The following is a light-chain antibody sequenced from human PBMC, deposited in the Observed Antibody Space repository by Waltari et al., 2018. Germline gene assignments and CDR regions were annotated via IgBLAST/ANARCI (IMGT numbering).Light chain of an antibody. CDR1: QSISHW. CDR3: QRYDDYPPT. CDR2: KAS. V-gene: IGKV1-5*03. J-gene: IGKJ4*01. Sequence: DIQLTQSPSTLSASVGDRVTITCRASQSISHWLAWYQQKPGKAPKLLISKASSLEKEVPSRFSGSGSGTEFTLTITNLQPDYFATFYCQRYDDYPPTFGGGTKVEIK.